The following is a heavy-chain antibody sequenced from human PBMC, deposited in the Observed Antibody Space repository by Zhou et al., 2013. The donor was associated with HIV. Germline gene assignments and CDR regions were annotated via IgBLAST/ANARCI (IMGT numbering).Heavy chain of an antibody. J-gene: IGHJ6*03. Sequence: QVQLVQSGAEVKKPGASVKVSCKAAGYTFTLYDVSWVRQAPGQGLEWMGWISSYRGHTNYAQKLQGRVSVTTDTSTNTAYMELRSLRSDDTAVYYCARALSATWIGGGFFYMDVWGKGTTVTVSS. CDR3: ARALSATWIGGGFFYMDV. CDR1: GYTFTLYD. D-gene: IGHD6-25*01. CDR2: ISSYRGHT. V-gene: IGHV1-18*01.